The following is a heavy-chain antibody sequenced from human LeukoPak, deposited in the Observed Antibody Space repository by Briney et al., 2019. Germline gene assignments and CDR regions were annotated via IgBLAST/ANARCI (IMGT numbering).Heavy chain of an antibody. CDR3: AISGADAFDI. CDR1: GFTFSSYS. CDR2: ISSSSSYI. Sequence: GGSLRLSCAASGFTFSSYSMNWVRQAPGKGLEWVSSISSSSSYIYYADSAKGRFTISRDNAKSSLYLQMNSLRAEDTAVYYCAISGADAFDIWGQGTMVTVSS. D-gene: IGHD6-19*01. J-gene: IGHJ3*02. V-gene: IGHV3-21*01.